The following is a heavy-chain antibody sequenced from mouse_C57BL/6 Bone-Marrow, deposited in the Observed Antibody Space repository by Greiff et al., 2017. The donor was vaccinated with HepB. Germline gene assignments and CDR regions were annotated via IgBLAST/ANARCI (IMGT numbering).Heavy chain of an antibody. CDR1: GYTFTDYE. CDR2: IDPETGGT. V-gene: IGHV1-15*01. CDR3: TRSGSSGYGAY. J-gene: IGHJ3*01. D-gene: IGHD3-2*02. Sequence: LVESGAELVRPGASVTLSCKASGYTFTDYEMHWVKQTPVHGLEWIGAIDPETGGTAYNQKFKGKAILTADKSSSTAYMELRSLTSEDSAVYYCTRSGSSGYGAYWGQGTLVTVSA.